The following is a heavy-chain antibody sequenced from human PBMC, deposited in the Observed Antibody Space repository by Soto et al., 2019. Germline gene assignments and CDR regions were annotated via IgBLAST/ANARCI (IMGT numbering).Heavy chain of an antibody. CDR2: IYYTGST. J-gene: IGHJ6*02. CDR3: ARDQHDSRSGSYYYAMEV. Sequence: SETLSLTCTVSGGSVSSESHYWSWIRQTPGKGLEWIGYIYYTGSTNYNPSLKGRVTMSVDTSRDQVSLRLRSVTRADTAVYYCARDQHDSRSGSYYYAMEVWGQGTKVTVSS. CDR1: GGSVSSESHY. V-gene: IGHV4-61*01. D-gene: IGHD3-3*01.